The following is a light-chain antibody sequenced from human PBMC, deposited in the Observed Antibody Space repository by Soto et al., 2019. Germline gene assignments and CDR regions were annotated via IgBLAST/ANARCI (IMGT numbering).Light chain of an antibody. CDR1: QSISSW. J-gene: IGKJ1*01. CDR3: QQYLGIPRT. Sequence: DIHMTQSASTLSASVGYRVTITCGAGQSISSWLAWYQQKPGKAPKFLMYDASTLESGVPSRYRGSGFGTEFSLTISSLQAEDVEFYYCQQYLGIPRTFGQGTKVDIK. CDR2: DAS. V-gene: IGKV1-5*01.